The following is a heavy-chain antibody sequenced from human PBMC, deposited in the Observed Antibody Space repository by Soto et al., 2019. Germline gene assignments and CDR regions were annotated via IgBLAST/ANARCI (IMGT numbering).Heavy chain of an antibody. CDR2: ISYDGSNK. CDR3: AKDNAVDSGDAPDY. J-gene: IGHJ4*02. V-gene: IGHV3-30*18. D-gene: IGHD3-10*01. Sequence: SLRLSCASSGFTFSIYVMHWVRHSPCKGRELVAVISYDGSNKYYADSVKGRFTISRDNSKNTLYLQMNSLRAEDTAVYYCAKDNAVDSGDAPDYWGQGTLVTVPQ. CDR1: GFTFSIYV.